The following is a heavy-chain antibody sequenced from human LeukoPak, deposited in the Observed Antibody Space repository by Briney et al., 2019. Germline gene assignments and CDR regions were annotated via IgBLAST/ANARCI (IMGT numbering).Heavy chain of an antibody. CDR2: IWVDGCTK. Sequence: PGRSLRLSCAASGFTLTSYAMHWVRQAPGEGLEWVAVIWVDGCTKYYADSVKGRFTISRDNSKNTLYLQMNSLRGDDSAVYLCARDHYDSSGKYVGGYWREGTLASVSS. V-gene: IGHV3-30*04. CDR1: GFTLTSYA. D-gene: IGHD3-22*01. J-gene: IGHJ4*02. CDR3: ARDHYDSSGKYVGGY.